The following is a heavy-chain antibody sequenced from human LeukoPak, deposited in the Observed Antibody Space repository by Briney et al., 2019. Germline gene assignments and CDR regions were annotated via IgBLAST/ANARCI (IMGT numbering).Heavy chain of an antibody. D-gene: IGHD4-17*01. Sequence: ASVKVSCKASGYTFTNNFMHWVRQAPGQGLEWMGIINPSVDNTWYEQKFQGRVTMTRDMATSTDYMEVSGLRSEDTAVYYCARESDYGDYVGYWGQGTMVTVSS. V-gene: IGHV1-46*01. CDR3: ARESDYGDYVGY. CDR1: GYTFTNNF. J-gene: IGHJ4*02. CDR2: INPSVDNT.